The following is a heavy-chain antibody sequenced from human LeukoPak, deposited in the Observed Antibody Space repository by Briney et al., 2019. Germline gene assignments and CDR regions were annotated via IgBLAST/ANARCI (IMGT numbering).Heavy chain of an antibody. CDR1: GFTFEVYT. CDR3: VRDLRYESSGYVFDY. V-gene: IGHV3-43*01. J-gene: IGHJ4*02. D-gene: IGHD3-22*01. Sequence: GGSLRLSCAVSGFTFEVYTLLWVSQAPGKTLEWVSLISWDGTPYYTDSVKGRFTISRDNSKNTLYLQMDTLRSEDTAIYYCVRDLRYESSGYVFDYWGQGTLVTVSS. CDR2: ISWDGTP.